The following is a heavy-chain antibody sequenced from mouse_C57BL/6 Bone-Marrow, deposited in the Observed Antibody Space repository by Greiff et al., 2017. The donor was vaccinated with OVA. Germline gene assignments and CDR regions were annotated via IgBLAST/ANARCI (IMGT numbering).Heavy chain of an antibody. CDR1: GFTFSSYA. CDR3: ARVPTTVVPRNYLDY. D-gene: IGHD1-1*01. Sequence: EVQGVESGGGLVKPGGSLKLSCAASGFTFSSYAMSWVRQTPEQRLEWVATISDGGSYTYYPDNVKGRFTISRDNAKNNLYLQMSHLKSEDTAMYYCARVPTTVVPRNYLDYWGQGTTLTVSS. J-gene: IGHJ2*01. V-gene: IGHV5-4*01. CDR2: ISDGGSYT.